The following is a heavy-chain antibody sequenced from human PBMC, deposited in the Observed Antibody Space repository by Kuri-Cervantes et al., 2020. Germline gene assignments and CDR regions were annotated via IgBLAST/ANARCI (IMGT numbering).Heavy chain of an antibody. Sequence: GSLRLSCTVSGGSVSSGSYYWSWIRPPPGKGLEWIGYIYYSGTTNYNPSLKSRVTISVDTSKNQFSLKLSSVTAADTAVYYCARGPYYDILTGYYWYYYYYGMDVWGQEATVTVSS. D-gene: IGHD3-9*01. V-gene: IGHV4-61*01. CDR2: IYYSGTT. CDR3: ARGPYYDILTGYYWYYYYYGMDV. J-gene: IGHJ6*02. CDR1: GGSVSSGSYY.